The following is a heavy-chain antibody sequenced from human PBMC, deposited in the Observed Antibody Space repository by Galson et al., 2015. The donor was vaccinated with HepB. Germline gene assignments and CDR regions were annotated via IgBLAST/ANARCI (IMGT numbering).Heavy chain of an antibody. J-gene: IGHJ1*01. V-gene: IGHV1-2*04. Sequence: SVKVSCKASGYTFTGYHMHWVRRAPGQGLEWVGWINPNSGGTNYAQKFQGWVTVTRDTSISTAYMELSRLRSDDTAVYYCARGERWDIVVVPAAHDAEYFQHWGQGTLVTVSS. CDR2: INPNSGGT. D-gene: IGHD2-2*01. CDR1: GYTFTGYH. CDR3: ARGERWDIVVVPAAHDAEYFQH.